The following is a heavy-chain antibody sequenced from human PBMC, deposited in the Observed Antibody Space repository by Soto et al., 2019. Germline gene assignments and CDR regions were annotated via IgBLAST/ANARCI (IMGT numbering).Heavy chain of an antibody. CDR3: VSQRTSVLTQAFFDY. CDR1: GGSVSNSNYY. Sequence: SETLSLTCTVSGGSVSNSNYYWGWIRQSPGKGLEWIGSVYYRGRSYSKSSVKSRVTISVDTSKNQFSLNLNSVTASDTAVYYCVSQRTSVLTQAFFDYWGPGALVTVSS. V-gene: IGHV4-39*01. J-gene: IGHJ4*02. CDR2: VYYRGRS. D-gene: IGHD2-8*01.